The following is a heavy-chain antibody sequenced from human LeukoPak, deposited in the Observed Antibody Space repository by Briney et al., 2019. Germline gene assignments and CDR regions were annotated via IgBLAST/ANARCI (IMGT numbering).Heavy chain of an antibody. CDR1: GYSTSSGYY. V-gene: IGHV4-38-2*02. Sequence: SETLSLTCTVSGYSTSSGYYWGWIRQPPGKGLEWIGSIYHSGSTYYNPSLKSRVTISVDTSKNQFSLKLSSVTAADTAVYYCARVRGYAFGGFDYWGQGTLVTVSS. D-gene: IGHD3-3*01. CDR3: ARVRGYAFGGFDY. CDR2: IYHSGST. J-gene: IGHJ4*02.